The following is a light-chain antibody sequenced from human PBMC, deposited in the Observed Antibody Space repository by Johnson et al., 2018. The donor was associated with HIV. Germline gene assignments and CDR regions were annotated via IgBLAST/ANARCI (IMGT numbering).Light chain of an antibody. CDR2: DNN. CDR1: SSNIGNNY. Sequence: QSVLTQPPSVSAAPGQKVTISCSGSSSNIGNNYVSWYQQLPGTAPKLLIYDNNKRPSGIPDRFSGSKSGTSATLGITGLQTGDEAAPYCGTWDSRLSTYGFGTGTKVTVL. V-gene: IGLV1-51*01. CDR3: GTWDSRLSTYG. J-gene: IGLJ1*01.